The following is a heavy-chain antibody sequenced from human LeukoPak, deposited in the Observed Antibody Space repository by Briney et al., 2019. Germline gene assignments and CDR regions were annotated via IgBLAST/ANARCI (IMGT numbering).Heavy chain of an antibody. CDR3: AREATRSSTSCSVDY. CDR1: GYTFTSYG. J-gene: IGHJ4*02. V-gene: IGHV1-18*01. CDR2: ISAYNGNT. D-gene: IGHD2-2*01. Sequence: GASVKVSCKASGYTFTSYGISWVRQAPGQGLEWMGWISAYNGNTNCAQKLQGRVTMTTDTSTSTAYMELRSLRSDDTAVYYCAREATRSSTSCSVDYWGQGTLVTVSS.